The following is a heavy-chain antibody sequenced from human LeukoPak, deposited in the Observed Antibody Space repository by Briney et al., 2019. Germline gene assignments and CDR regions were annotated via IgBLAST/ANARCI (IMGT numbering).Heavy chain of an antibody. CDR2: INHSGST. CDR1: GFIFNSHS. Sequence: PGGSLRLSCAASGFIFNSHSMNWVRQPPGKGLEWIGEINHSGSTNYNPSLKSRVTISVDTSKNQFSLKLSSVTAADTAVYYCARSISCGGDCYPFGSYMDVWGKGTTVTISS. D-gene: IGHD2-21*02. CDR3: ARSISCGGDCYPFGSYMDV. J-gene: IGHJ6*03. V-gene: IGHV4-34*01.